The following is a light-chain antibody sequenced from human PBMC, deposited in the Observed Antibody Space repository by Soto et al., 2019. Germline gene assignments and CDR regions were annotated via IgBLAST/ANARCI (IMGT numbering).Light chain of an antibody. CDR3: QQYGRSPFN. V-gene: IGKV3-20*01. CDR2: GAF. Sequence: EIVLTQSPGILSLSPGERATLSCRANQSVNSKYLAWFQQHPGQPPRLLIFGAFSRAIGIPDRFSGSGTETDFTLSITRLEPEDFAVYYCQQYGRSPFNFGQGTRLEIK. J-gene: IGKJ5*01. CDR1: QSVNSKY.